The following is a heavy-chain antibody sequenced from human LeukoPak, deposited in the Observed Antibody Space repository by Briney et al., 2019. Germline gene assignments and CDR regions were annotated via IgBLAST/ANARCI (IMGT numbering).Heavy chain of an antibody. Sequence: GRSLRLSCSASGFTFNDYTMNWVRQAPGKGLEWFSGISWNSGTIGYAGSVKGRFTISRDNAKNSLYLQMNSLRAEDTALYYCTKGVSMIVPLTAFDIWGQGTMVTVSS. CDR2: ISWNSGTI. CDR3: TKGVSMIVPLTAFDI. V-gene: IGHV3-9*01. D-gene: IGHD3-22*01. CDR1: GFTFNDYT. J-gene: IGHJ3*02.